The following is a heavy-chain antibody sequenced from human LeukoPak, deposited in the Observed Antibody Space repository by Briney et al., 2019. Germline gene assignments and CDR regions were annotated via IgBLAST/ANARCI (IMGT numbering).Heavy chain of an antibody. CDR1: GFTFSSYG. J-gene: IGHJ6*02. CDR2: ISYDGSNK. D-gene: IGHD3-10*01. V-gene: IGHV3-30*18. CDR3: AKDHISGLYYYYYYGMDV. Sequence: GGSLRLSCAASGFTFSSYGMPWVRQAPGKGLEWVAVISYDGSNKYYADSVKGRFTISRDNSKNTLYLQMNSLRAEDTAVYYCAKDHISGLYYYYYYGMDVWGQGTTVTVSS.